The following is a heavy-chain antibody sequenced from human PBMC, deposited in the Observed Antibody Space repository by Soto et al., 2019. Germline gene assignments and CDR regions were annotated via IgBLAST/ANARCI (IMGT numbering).Heavy chain of an antibody. CDR3: ARDSILLSGRWFDP. D-gene: IGHD2-21*01. CDR1: GGSISSGDYY. CDR2: IYYSGST. J-gene: IGHJ5*02. V-gene: IGHV4-30-4*01. Sequence: KTXASLSLTCTVSGGSISSGDYYWSWIRQPPGKGLEWIGYIYYSGSTYYNPSLKSRVTISVDTSKNQFSLKLSSVTAADTAVYYCARDSILLSGRWFDPWGQGTLVTVSS.